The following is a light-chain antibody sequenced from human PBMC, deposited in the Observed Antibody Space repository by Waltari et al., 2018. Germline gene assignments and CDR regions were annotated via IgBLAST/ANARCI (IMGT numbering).Light chain of an antibody. CDR2: EAS. V-gene: IGKV1-5*03. J-gene: IGKJ1*01. CDR3: QQYNDYLGT. Sequence: EIQMTQSPAALSASVGDRVIVTCRASQSIGRGLAWYQQKPGKAPRLLIFEASNLETGVPSRFSGSGSGTEFTLTISSLQPDDFATYFCQQYNDYLGTFGQGTRVDIK. CDR1: QSIGRG.